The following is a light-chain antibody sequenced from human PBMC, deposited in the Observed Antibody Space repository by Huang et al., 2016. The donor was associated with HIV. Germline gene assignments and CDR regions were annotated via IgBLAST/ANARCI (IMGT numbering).Light chain of an antibody. CDR3: HQYYSTPQT. J-gene: IGKJ1*01. V-gene: IGKV4-1*01. CDR2: WAS. CDR1: QSVLHSSNNKNY. Sequence: DIVMTQSPDSMTVSLGERATINCKSSQSVLHSSNNKNYLTWYQQKPGQPPKVLIYWASSRDSGVPDRFIGSVSGTDFTLTISNLQAEDVAVYFCHQYYSTPQTFGQGTKVEIK.